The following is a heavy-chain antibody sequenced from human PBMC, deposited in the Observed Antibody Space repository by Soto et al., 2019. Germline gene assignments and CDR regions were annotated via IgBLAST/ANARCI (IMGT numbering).Heavy chain of an antibody. D-gene: IGHD1-26*01. CDR3: AKPRGATKAMET. CDR1: GFTFSSFD. J-gene: IGHJ5*02. CDR2: ISYDGSNK. V-gene: IGHV3-30*18. Sequence: QVQLVESGGGVVQPGRSLRLSCAASGFTFSSFDMHWVRQAPGKGLEWVAVISYDGSNKDYADSVKGRFTISRDNSKNTLYLQMNSLRAEDTAVYYCAKPRGATKAMETWGQGALGTVSS.